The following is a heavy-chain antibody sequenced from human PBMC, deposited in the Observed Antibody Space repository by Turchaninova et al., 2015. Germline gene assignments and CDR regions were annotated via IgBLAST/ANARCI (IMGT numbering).Heavy chain of an antibody. CDR1: GFTFSSYA. V-gene: IGHV3-23*01. J-gene: IGHJ3*01. CDR2: ISDSGSNT. Sequence: VQLLESGGGLVQPGGSLRLSCVASGFTFSSYAMSWVRQAPGKGLKWVSRISDSGSNTYYAESVKGRFTISRDKSKNTLYLPMNSLTAEDSATYYCARERNLLRLYEFWGQGTMVTVSS. CDR3: ARERNLLRLYEF. D-gene: IGHD3-22*01.